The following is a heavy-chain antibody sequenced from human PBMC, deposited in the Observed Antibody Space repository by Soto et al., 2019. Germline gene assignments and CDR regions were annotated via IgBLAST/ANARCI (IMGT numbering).Heavy chain of an antibody. J-gene: IGHJ6*02. Sequence: QVQLVQSGAEVKKPGASVKVSCKASGYTFTRSGISWVRQAPGQGPEWMGWISSYNGDTNYAQTFQGRVTMTTDTPTSTAYMERRSLRSDDTAVYYCARGGVAPYYYYGMDVWGQGTPVTVSS. CDR3: ARGGVAPYYYYGMDV. CDR1: GYTFTRSG. V-gene: IGHV1-18*01. CDR2: ISSYNGDT. D-gene: IGHD5-12*01.